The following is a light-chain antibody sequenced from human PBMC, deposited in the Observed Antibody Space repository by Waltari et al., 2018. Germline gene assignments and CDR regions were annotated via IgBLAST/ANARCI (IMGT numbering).Light chain of an antibody. CDR2: VNSDGSH. V-gene: IGLV4-69*01. CDR3: QTGGHGTWV. Sequence: QLVLTQSPSASASLGASVKLTCTLSSGHTSNVIAWLPQQPGRGPRFLMKVNSDGSHSKGDEIPDRFSGSSSGAERYLSISSLQSEDDADHYCQTGGHGTWVFGGGTKVTVL. J-gene: IGLJ3*02. CDR1: SGHTSNV.